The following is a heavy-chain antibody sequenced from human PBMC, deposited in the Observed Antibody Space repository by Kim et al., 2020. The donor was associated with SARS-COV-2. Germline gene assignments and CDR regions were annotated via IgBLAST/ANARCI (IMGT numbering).Heavy chain of an antibody. CDR3: AKDVPGGYGSGSYYSDY. CDR1: GFTFSSYA. V-gene: IGHV3-23*01. Sequence: GGSLRLSCAASGFTFSSYAMSWVRQAPGKGLEWVSAISGSGGSTYYADSVKGRFTISRDNSKNTLYLQMNSLRAEDTAVYYCAKDVPGGYGSGSYYSDYWGQGTLVTVSS. D-gene: IGHD3-10*01. J-gene: IGHJ4*02. CDR2: ISGSGGST.